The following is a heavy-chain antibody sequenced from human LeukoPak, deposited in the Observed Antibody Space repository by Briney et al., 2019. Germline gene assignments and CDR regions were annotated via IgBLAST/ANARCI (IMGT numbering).Heavy chain of an antibody. J-gene: IGHJ4*02. Sequence: SETLSLTCTVSGGSISSYYWSWIRQPPGKGLGWIGYIYYSGSTNYNPSLKSRVTISVDTSKNQFSLKLSSVTAADTAVYYCARWGTGTTDYFDYWGQGTLVTVSS. CDR1: GGSISSYY. CDR3: ARWGTGTTDYFDY. V-gene: IGHV4-59*01. D-gene: IGHD1-7*01. CDR2: IYYSGST.